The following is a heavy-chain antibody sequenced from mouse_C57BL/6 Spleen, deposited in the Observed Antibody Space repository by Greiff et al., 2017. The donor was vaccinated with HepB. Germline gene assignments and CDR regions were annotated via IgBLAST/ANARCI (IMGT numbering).Heavy chain of an antibody. V-gene: IGHV7-3*01. CDR2: IRNKANGYTT. J-gene: IGHJ2*01. Sequence: EVMLVESGGGLVQPGGSLSLSCAASGFTFTDYYMSWVRQPPGKALEWLGFIRNKANGYTTEYSASVKGQFTISRDNSQSILYLQMKALRAEDSATYYCARSHYYGSSYFDYWGQGTTLTVSS. D-gene: IGHD1-1*01. CDR3: ARSHYYGSSYFDY. CDR1: GFTFTDYY.